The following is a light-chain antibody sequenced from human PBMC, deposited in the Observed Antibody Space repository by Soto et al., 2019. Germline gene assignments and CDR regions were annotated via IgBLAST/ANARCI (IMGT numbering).Light chain of an antibody. J-gene: IGKJ2*01. CDR1: QSVSSN. CDR2: GAS. V-gene: IGKV3-15*01. Sequence: EIVMTQSAATLSVCPGERATLSCRASQSVSSNLAWYQQKPGQAPRLLIYGASTRATGIPARFSGSGSGTEFTLTISSLQSEDFAVYYCQQYNKWPPYTFGQGTKLEIK. CDR3: QQYNKWPPYT.